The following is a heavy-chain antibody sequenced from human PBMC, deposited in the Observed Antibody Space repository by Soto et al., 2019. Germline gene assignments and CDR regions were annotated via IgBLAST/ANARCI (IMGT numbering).Heavy chain of an antibody. CDR2: MNPNSGNT. D-gene: IGHD1-26*01. V-gene: IGHV1-8*01. CDR3: ARGIPGGVGATKGAFEI. CDR1: GYTFTSYD. J-gene: IGHJ3*02. Sequence: ASVKVSCKASGYTFTSYDINWVRQATGQGPEWMGWMNPNSGNTGYAQKFQGRVTMTRNTSISTAYMELSSLRSEDTAVYYCARGIPGGVGATKGAFEIWGQGTMVTVSS.